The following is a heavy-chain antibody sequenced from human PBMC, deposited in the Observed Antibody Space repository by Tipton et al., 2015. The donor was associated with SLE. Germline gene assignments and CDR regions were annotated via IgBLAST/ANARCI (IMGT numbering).Heavy chain of an antibody. V-gene: IGHV4-59*08. D-gene: IGHD1-7*01. Sequence: TLSLTCTSSGGSFRNTYYWSWIRQPPGKGLEWIGYIYDSGSTNFNPSLKSRVTMSAATSKNQFSLKLSSVTAADTAVYYCARQGELELRTDYYYGMDVWGQGTTVTVSS. CDR1: GGSFRNTYY. J-gene: IGHJ6*02. CDR2: IYDSGST. CDR3: ARQGELELRTDYYYGMDV.